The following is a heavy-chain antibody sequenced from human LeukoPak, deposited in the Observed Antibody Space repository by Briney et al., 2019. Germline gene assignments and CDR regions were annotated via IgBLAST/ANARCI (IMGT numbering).Heavy chain of an antibody. CDR1: GFTFSSYG. V-gene: IGHV3-30*02. D-gene: IGHD2-2*01. J-gene: IGHJ4*02. CDR3: AKDRRYCSSTSCHYFDY. CDR2: IRYDGSNK. Sequence: GGSLRLSCAASGFTFSSYGMHWVRQAPGKGLEWVAFIRYDGSNKYYADSVKGRFTISRDNSKNTLYLQMNSLRAEDTAVYYCAKDRRYCSSTSCHYFDYWGKGTLVTVSS.